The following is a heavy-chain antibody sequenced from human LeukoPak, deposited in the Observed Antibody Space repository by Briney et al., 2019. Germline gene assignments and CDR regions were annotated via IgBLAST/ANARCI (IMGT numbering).Heavy chain of an antibody. V-gene: IGHV3-7*02. CDR2: IKQDGSEK. D-gene: IGHD6-13*01. CDR3: ARSPFHTSSWPNFDY. CDR1: GFTFSNYW. J-gene: IGHJ4*02. Sequence: PGGSLRLSCAASGFTFSNYWLSWARLAPGKGLEWVANIKQDGSEKYYVDSVKGRFTISRDNTKNSMYLQMNSLRAEDTAVYYCARSPFHTSSWPNFDYWGQGTLVTVSS.